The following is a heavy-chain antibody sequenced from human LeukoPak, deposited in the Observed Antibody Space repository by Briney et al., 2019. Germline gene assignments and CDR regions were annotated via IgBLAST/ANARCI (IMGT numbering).Heavy chain of an antibody. CDR3: ARVGILTGYYIFDY. CDR1: GFTFSNYE. CDR2: ISSSSSYI. Sequence: GGSLRLSCAASGFTFSNYEFNWVRQAPGKGLEWVSSISSSSSYIYYADSVKGRFTISRDNAKNSLYLQMNSLRAEDTAVYYCARVGILTGYYIFDYWGQGTLVTVSS. V-gene: IGHV3-21*01. J-gene: IGHJ4*02. D-gene: IGHD3-9*01.